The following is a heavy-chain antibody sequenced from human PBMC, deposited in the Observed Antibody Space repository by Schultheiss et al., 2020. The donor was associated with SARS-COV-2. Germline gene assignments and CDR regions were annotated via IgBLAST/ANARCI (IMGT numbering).Heavy chain of an antibody. J-gene: IGHJ4*02. D-gene: IGHD5-12*01. CDR3: ASGYEALDY. Sequence: SQTLSLTCSVSGDSISTGGYYWSWIRQLPGKGLEWIGYIYYSGSTYYNPSLKSLVTISVDTSKNQFSLKLSSVTAADTAVYYCASGYEALDYWGQGTLVTVSS. CDR1: GDSISTGGYY. V-gene: IGHV4-31*01. CDR2: IYYSGST.